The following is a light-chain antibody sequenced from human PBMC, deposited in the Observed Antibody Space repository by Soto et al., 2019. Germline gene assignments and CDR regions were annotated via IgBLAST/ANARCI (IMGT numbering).Light chain of an antibody. CDR1: NTDVGGYNY. CDR3: TSFTSSSTWV. Sequence: QSVLTQPASVSGSPGQSITVSCTGTNTDVGGYNYVSWFQQHPGKAPKLKIYEVSNRPSGVSNRFSGSKSGYTASLTISELQAEDEADYYCTSFTSSSTWVFGGGTKVTVL. V-gene: IGLV2-14*03. CDR2: EVS. J-gene: IGLJ3*02.